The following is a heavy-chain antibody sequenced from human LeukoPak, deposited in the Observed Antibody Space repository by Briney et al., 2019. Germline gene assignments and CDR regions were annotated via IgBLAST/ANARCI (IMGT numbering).Heavy chain of an antibody. Sequence: PGGSLRLSCSASGFTFSSYGMHWVRQAPGKGLEWVAVISYDGSNKYYADSVKGRFTISRDNSKNTLYLQMNSLRAEDTAVYYCAKVRWTGTTEYYYYGMDVWGQGTTVTVSS. D-gene: IGHD1-7*01. J-gene: IGHJ6*02. CDR1: GFTFSSYG. CDR3: AKVRWTGTTEYYYYGMDV. V-gene: IGHV3-30*18. CDR2: ISYDGSNK.